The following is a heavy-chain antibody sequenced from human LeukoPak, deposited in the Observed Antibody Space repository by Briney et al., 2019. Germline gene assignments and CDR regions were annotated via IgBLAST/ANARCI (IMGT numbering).Heavy chain of an antibody. CDR1: GGSLSSYY. Sequence: PSETLSLTCTVSGGSLSSYYWSWIRQPPGKGLEWIGYIYYSGSTNYNPSLKSRVAISVDTSKNQFSLKLSSVTAADTAVYYCASSGSGKWYYFDYWGQGTLVTVSS. CDR2: IYYSGST. V-gene: IGHV4-59*08. J-gene: IGHJ4*02. CDR3: ASSGSGKWYYFDY. D-gene: IGHD3-10*01.